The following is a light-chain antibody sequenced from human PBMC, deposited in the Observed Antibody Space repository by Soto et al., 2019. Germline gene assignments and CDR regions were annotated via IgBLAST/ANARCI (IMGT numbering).Light chain of an antibody. V-gene: IGKV3-20*01. J-gene: IGKJ3*01. CDR2: GAS. CDR1: QSVSSSY. Sequence: PGERATLSCRASQSVSSSYLAWYQQKPGQAPRLLIYGASSRATGIPDKFSGSGSGTDFTLTISRLEPEDFAVYYCQHYSSSLLTFGPGTKVDIK. CDR3: QHYSSSLLT.